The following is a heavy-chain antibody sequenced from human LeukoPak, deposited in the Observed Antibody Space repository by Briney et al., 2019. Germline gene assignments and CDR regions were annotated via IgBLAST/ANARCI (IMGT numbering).Heavy chain of an antibody. J-gene: IGHJ4*02. CDR1: RFTFSSYA. CDR3: AKDLGDYVWGSYRHFDY. V-gene: IGHV3-23*01. Sequence: PGGSLRLSCAASRFTFSSYAMSWVRQAPGKGLEWVSAISGSGGSTYYADSVKGRFTISRDNSKNTLYLQMNSLRAEDTAVYYCAKDLGDYVWGSYRHFDYWGQGTLVTVSS. CDR2: ISGSGGST. D-gene: IGHD3-16*02.